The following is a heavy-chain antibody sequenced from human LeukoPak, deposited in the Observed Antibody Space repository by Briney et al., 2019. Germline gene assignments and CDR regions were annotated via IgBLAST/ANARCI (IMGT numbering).Heavy chain of an antibody. CDR1: GFTFNNYA. CDR3: AKDGGLWVSAHWGDS. V-gene: IGHV3-23*01. J-gene: IGHJ4*02. CDR2: ITTSDGNT. Sequence: GGSLRLSCAASGFTFNNYAMTWVRQAPGKGLEWVSTITTSDGNTYYADSVKGRFTVSRDNSKNTLYLQMNSLRAEDTAVYYCAKDGGLWVSAHWGDSWGRGTLVTVSS. D-gene: IGHD7-27*01.